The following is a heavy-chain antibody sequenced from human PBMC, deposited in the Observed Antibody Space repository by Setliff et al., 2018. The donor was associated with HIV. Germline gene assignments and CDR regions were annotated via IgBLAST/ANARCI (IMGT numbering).Heavy chain of an antibody. V-gene: IGHV1-3*01. CDR3: ARDKYYHDTSGPPLDY. CDR1: GYTFTNYA. D-gene: IGHD3-22*01. CDR2: INAGNGHT. J-gene: IGHJ4*02. Sequence: GASVKVSCKASGYTFTNYAIHWVRQAPGQRLEWMGWINAGNGHTKYSQRFQGRVTITRDTSASTAYLDLSSLRSEDTAVYYCARDKYYHDTSGPPLDYWGQGTLVTVSS.